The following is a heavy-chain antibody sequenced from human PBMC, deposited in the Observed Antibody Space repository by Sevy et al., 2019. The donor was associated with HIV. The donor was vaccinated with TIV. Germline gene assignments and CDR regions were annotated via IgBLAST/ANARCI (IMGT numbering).Heavy chain of an antibody. J-gene: IGHJ6*02. CDR1: GFTFGDYA. V-gene: IGHV3-49*04. CDR2: IRGKGYGGTT. Sequence: SLRLSCTTSGFTFGDYAMSWVRQAPGKELEWVGFIRGKGYGGTTEYAASVKGRFTISRDDSKSIAYLQMNSLKTEDTAVYYCTRASYSYYYGMDVWGQGTTVTVSS. CDR3: TRASYSYYYGMDV.